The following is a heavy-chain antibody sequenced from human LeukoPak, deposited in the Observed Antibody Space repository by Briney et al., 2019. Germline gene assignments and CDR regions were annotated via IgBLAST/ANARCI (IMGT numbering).Heavy chain of an antibody. D-gene: IGHD2-21*02. CDR2: ISGSGGST. J-gene: IGHJ4*02. CDR3: ASQYCGGDCYQFDY. V-gene: IGHV3-23*01. CDR1: GFTFSSYA. Sequence: GGSLRLSCAASGFTFSSYAMSWVRQAPGKGLEWVSGISGSGGSTVYADSVKGRFTISRDNSKNTLYLQMNSLRAEDTAIFYCASQYCGGDCYQFDYWGQGTLVTVSS.